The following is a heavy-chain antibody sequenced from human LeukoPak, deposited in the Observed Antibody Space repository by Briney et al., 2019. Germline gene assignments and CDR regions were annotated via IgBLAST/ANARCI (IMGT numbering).Heavy chain of an antibody. CDR2: ISYDGSNK. Sequence: PGGSLRLSCAASGFTFNSYGMHWVRQAPGKGLEWVAVISYDGSNKYFADSVKGRFTISRDNSKNTLYLQMNSLRAGDTAVYYCAKDFLGSSRAFDIWGQGTMVTVSS. D-gene: IGHD2-2*01. CDR1: GFTFNSYG. V-gene: IGHV3-30*18. CDR3: AKDFLGSSRAFDI. J-gene: IGHJ3*02.